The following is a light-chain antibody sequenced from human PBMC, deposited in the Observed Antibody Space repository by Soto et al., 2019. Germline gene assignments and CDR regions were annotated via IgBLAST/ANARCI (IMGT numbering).Light chain of an antibody. CDR1: SSDVGGYNY. CDR2: EVS. J-gene: IGLJ1*01. Sequence: SVLTQPASVSGSPGQSITISCTGTSSDVGGYNYVSWYQQHPGKAPKLMIYEVSNRPSGVPNRFSGSKSGNTASLTISGLQAEDEADYYCSSYTSSSPYVFGTGTKVTVL. CDR3: SSYTSSSPYV. V-gene: IGLV2-14*01.